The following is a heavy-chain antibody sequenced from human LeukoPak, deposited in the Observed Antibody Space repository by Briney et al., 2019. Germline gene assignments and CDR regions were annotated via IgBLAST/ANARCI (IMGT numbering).Heavy chain of an antibody. J-gene: IGHJ6*02. CDR1: GYTLTELS. V-gene: IGHV1-24*01. CDR2: FDPEDGET. CDR3: ATERSNYYDILTGYGRYYYYGMDV. Sequence: VASVKVSCTVSGYTLTELSMHWVRQAPGKGLEWMGGFDPEDGETIYAQKFQGRVTMTEDTSTDTAYMELSSLRSEDTAVYYCATERSNYYDILTGYGRYYYYGMDVWGQGTTVTVSS. D-gene: IGHD3-9*01.